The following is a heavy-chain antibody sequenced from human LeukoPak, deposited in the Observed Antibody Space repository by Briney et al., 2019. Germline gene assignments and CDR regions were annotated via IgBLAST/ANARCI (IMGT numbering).Heavy chain of an antibody. J-gene: IGHJ6*03. CDR2: IYHSGST. CDR3: ARVNKETKRYSSSWFPGRAGRSYYYYMDV. D-gene: IGHD6-13*01. V-gene: IGHV4-4*02. CDR1: GGSISSSNW. Sequence: SETLSLTCAVSGGSISSSNWWSWVRPPPGKGLEWIGEIYHSGSTNYNPSLKSRVTISVDKSKNQFSLKLSSVTAADTAVYYCARVNKETKRYSSSWFPGRAGRSYYYYMDVWGKGTTVTVSS.